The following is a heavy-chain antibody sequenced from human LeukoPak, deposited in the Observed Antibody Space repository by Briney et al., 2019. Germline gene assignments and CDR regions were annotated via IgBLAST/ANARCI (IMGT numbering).Heavy chain of an antibody. CDR2: IYHSGST. CDR3: ARGPSVSVLPYFYYYMDV. V-gene: IGHV4-38-2*02. D-gene: IGHD3-10*02. Sequence: SETLSLTCTVSGHSISSGYYWVWIRQPPGKGLEWIGSIYHSGSTNYNPSLKSRVTISVDTSKNQFSLKVSSVTAADTAVYYCARGPSVSVLPYFYYYMDVWGKGTTVTVSS. J-gene: IGHJ6*03. CDR1: GHSISSGYY.